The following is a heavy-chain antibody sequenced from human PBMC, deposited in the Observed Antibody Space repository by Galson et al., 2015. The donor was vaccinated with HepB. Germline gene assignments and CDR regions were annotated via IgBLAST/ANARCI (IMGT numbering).Heavy chain of an antibody. CDR3: AKDLTKGGSGRSDI. V-gene: IGHV3-23*01. Sequence: SLRLSCAASGFTFSNYAMSWVRQAPGKGLEWVSAISNSGGNTYYADSVKGRFTISRDNSENTLYLQMNSLRAEDTAVYYCAKDLTKGGSGRSDIWGQGTMVTVSS. J-gene: IGHJ3*02. CDR1: GFTFSNYA. D-gene: IGHD3-10*01. CDR2: ISNSGGNT.